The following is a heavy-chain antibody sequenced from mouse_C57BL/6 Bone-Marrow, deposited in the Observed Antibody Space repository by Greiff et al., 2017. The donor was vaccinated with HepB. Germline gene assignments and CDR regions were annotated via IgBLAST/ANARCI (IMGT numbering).Heavy chain of an antibody. D-gene: IGHD1-1*01. Sequence: EVHLVESGGGLVQPGGSLKLSCAASGFTFSDYYMYWVRQTPEKRLEWVAYISNGGGSTYYPDTVKGRFTISRDNAKNTLYLQMSRLKSEDTAMYYCARHVDYGWYFDVWGTGTTVTVSS. CDR1: GFTFSDYY. CDR3: ARHVDYGWYFDV. J-gene: IGHJ1*03. CDR2: ISNGGGST. V-gene: IGHV5-12*01.